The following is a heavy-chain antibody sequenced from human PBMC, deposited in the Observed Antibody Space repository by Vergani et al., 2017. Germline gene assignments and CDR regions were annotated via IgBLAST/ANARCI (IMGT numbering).Heavy chain of an antibody. CDR1: GFTFDDYA. J-gene: IGHJ5*02. CDR3: AKCGSSSWYGWFDP. Sequence: EVQLVEYGGGLVQPGRSLRLSCAASGFTFDDYAMHWVRQAPGKGLEWVSGISWNSGSIGYADSVKGRFTISRDNAKNSLYLQMNSLRAEDTALYYCAKCGSSSWYGWFDPWGQGTLVTVSS. V-gene: IGHV3-9*01. CDR2: ISWNSGSI. D-gene: IGHD6-13*01.